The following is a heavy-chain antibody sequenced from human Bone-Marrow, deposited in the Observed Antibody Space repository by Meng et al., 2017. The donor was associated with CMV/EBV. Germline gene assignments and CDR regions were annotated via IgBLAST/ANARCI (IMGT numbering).Heavy chain of an antibody. CDR1: GGSISSGDYY. V-gene: IGHV3-7*01. CDR3: ARGWSGSYGD. CDR2: IKEDGSEK. D-gene: IGHD1-26*01. J-gene: IGHJ4*02. Sequence: GGSLRLSCTVSGGSISSGDYYWSWIRQPPGKGLEWVANIKEDGSEKYYVDSVKGRFTISRDNAKNSLYLQMNSLRAEDTAVYYCARGWSGSYGDWGRGTLVTVSS.